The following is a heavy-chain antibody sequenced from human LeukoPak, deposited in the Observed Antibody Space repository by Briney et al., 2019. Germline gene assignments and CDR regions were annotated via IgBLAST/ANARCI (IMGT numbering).Heavy chain of an antibody. J-gene: IGHJ5*02. D-gene: IGHD4-17*01. V-gene: IGHV3-23*01. Sequence: GGSLRLTCAASGFTFSTYAMSWFRQAPGKGLERVSSILGSGSATYYADSVKGRFTISRDNSQNTLYLQMHTLRAEDTAIYYCAKARYDYGDPVGWFDPWGQGTLVTVSS. CDR1: GFTFSTYA. CDR3: AKARYDYGDPVGWFDP. CDR2: ILGSGSAT.